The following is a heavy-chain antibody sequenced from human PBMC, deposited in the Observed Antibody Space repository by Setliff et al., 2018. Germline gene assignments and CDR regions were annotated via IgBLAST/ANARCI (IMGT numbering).Heavy chain of an antibody. CDR2: IKYDGTT. CDR1: SGSIINYY. CDR3: ARGCAAGACYSDHYYYMDV. D-gene: IGHD2-15*01. Sequence: SETLSLTCTVSSGSIINYYWSWIRQPPGRPLEWIGYIKYDGTTDYNPSLDSRVTMSVDTSKNQFSLKLKSVTAADTAMYYCARGCAAGACYSDHYYYMDVWGKGTTVTSP. V-gene: IGHV4-59*01. J-gene: IGHJ6*03.